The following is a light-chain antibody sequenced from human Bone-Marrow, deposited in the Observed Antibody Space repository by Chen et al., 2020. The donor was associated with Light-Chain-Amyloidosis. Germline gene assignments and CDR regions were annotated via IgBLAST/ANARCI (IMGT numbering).Light chain of an antibody. Sequence: NCMLTPPHSVSESPGKTVIISCTRSSGSIATNYVQWYQQRPGSSPTTVIYEDDQRPSGVPDRFSGSIDRSSNSASLTISGLKTEDEADYYCQSYQGSSQGVFGGGTKLTVL. J-gene: IGLJ3*02. CDR2: EDD. V-gene: IGLV6-57*01. CDR1: SGSIATNY. CDR3: QSYQGSSQGV.